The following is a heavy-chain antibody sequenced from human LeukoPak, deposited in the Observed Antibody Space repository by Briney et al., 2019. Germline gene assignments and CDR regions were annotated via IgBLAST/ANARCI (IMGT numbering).Heavy chain of an antibody. CDR3: ARDRTPPPSLVP. J-gene: IGHJ5*02. CDR2: INPNSGGT. CDR1: GYTFTSYY. D-gene: IGHD6-6*01. Sequence: ASVKVSCKASGYTFTSYYMHWVRQAPGQGLEWMGWINPNSGGTNYAQKFQGRVTMARDTSISTAYMELSRLRSDDTAAYYCARDRTPPPSLVPWGQGTLVTVSS. V-gene: IGHV1-2*02.